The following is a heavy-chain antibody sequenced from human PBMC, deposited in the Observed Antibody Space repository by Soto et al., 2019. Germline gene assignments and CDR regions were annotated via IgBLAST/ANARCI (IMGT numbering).Heavy chain of an antibody. D-gene: IGHD3-3*01. Sequence: SETLSLTCAVYGGSVNGYYWNWIRQPPGKGLEWIGEINHTGGTHYNPSLKSRVIMSVDTSKNQFSLRLSSVTAADTAIYYCATRITVFGLLIPPFDPWGQGTQVTVSS. V-gene: IGHV4-34*01. CDR2: INHTGGT. J-gene: IGHJ5*02. CDR3: ATRITVFGLLIPPFDP. CDR1: GGSVNGYY.